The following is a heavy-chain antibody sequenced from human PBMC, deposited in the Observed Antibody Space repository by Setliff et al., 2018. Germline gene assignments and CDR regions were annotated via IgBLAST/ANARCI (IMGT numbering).Heavy chain of an antibody. D-gene: IGHD4-17*01. CDR3: AKNFDDYGAYYFDY. CDR1: GFTFGTYS. V-gene: IGHV3-48*01. CDR2: ISSSISGSSNTI. Sequence: PGGSLRLSCAASGFTFGTYSMNWVRQAPGKGLEWISYISSSISGSSNTIYYADSVKGRFTISRDNAKNSLYLQMNSLRAEDTAVYYCAKNFDDYGAYYFDYWGQGTLVTVSS. J-gene: IGHJ4*02.